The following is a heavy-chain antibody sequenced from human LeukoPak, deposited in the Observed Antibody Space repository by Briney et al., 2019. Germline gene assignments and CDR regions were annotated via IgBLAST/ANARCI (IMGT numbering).Heavy chain of an antibody. CDR1: GGSISSYY. Sequence: SETLSLTCTVSGGSISSYYWSWIRQPPGKGLEWIGYIYYSGSTNYNPSLKSRVTISVDTSKNQFSLKLSSVTAADTAVYYCAKQTYEGANAAFDIWGQGTMVTVSS. D-gene: IGHD1-26*01. J-gene: IGHJ3*02. V-gene: IGHV4-59*01. CDR2: IYYSGST. CDR3: AKQTYEGANAAFDI.